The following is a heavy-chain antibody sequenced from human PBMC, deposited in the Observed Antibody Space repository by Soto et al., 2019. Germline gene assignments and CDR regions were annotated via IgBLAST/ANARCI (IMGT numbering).Heavy chain of an antibody. Sequence: PSETLSLTCTFSGGSISSGDYYWSWIRQPPGKGLEWIGYIYYSGSTYYNPSLKSRVTISVDTSKNQFSLKLSSVTAADTAVYYCARDHYGSGSYYNSGSGPWGQGTLVTVS. V-gene: IGHV4-30-4*01. D-gene: IGHD3-10*01. CDR2: IYYSGST. J-gene: IGHJ5*02. CDR1: GGSISSGDYY. CDR3: ARDHYGSGSYYNSGSGP.